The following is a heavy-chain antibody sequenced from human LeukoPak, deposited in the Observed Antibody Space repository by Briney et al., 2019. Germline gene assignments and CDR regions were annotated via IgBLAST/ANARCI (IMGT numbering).Heavy chain of an antibody. CDR2: IYYSGST. V-gene: IGHV4-39*02. CDR1: GGSISSSSYY. D-gene: IGHD3-10*01. Sequence: SETLSLACTVSGGSISSSSYYWGWIRQPPGKGLEWIGSIYYSGSTYYNLSLKSRVTISVDTSKNQFSLKLSSVTAADTAVYYCARDHNGVLLWFGDELYEGWFDPWGQGTLVTVSS. J-gene: IGHJ5*02. CDR3: ARDHNGVLLWFGDELYEGWFDP.